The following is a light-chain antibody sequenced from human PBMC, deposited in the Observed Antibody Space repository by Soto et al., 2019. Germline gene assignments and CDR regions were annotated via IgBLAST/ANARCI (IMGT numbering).Light chain of an antibody. Sequence: DIQMTQSPSSLSASVGDRVTITCRASQGISNSLVWFQQKTGNAPTSLIYDASIFLTRVSSKCSGSGSGKDFTLTISILPAEDFATYYCQHDSSYPYTFGPGTRVDIK. J-gene: IGKJ3*01. V-gene: IGKV1-16*02. CDR3: QHDSSYPYT. CDR1: QGISNS. CDR2: DAS.